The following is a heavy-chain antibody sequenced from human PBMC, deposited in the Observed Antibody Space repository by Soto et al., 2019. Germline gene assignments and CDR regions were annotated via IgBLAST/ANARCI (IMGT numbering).Heavy chain of an antibody. CDR2: ISYDGSNK. D-gene: IGHD5-18*01. CDR1: GFTFSSYG. V-gene: IGHV3-30*18. J-gene: IGHJ4*02. CDR3: AKDLRGYSYGRTLDY. Sequence: GGSLRLSCAASGFTFSSYGMHWVRQAPGKGLEWVAVISYDGSNKYYADSVKGRFTISRDNSKNTLYLQMNSLRAEDTAVYYCAKDLRGYSYGRTLDYWGQGTLVTVSS.